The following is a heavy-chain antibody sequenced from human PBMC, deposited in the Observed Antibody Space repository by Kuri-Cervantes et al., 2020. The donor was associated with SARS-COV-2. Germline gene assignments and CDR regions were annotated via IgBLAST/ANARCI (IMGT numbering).Heavy chain of an antibody. V-gene: IGHV3-48*01. CDR3: ANLAVGATTGAFDI. J-gene: IGHJ3*02. CDR2: ISSSSSTI. Sequence: LSLTCAASGFTFSSYSMNWVRQAPGKGLEWVSYISSSSSTIYYADSVKGRFTISRDNSKNTLYLQMNSLRAEDTAVYYCANLAVGATTGAFDIWGQGTMVTVSS. CDR1: GFTFSSYS. D-gene: IGHD1-26*01.